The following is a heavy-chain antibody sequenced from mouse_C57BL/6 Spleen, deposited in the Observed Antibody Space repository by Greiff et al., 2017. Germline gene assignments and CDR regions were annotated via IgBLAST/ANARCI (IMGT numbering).Heavy chain of an antibody. D-gene: IGHD1-1*01. V-gene: IGHV1-50*01. J-gene: IGHJ4*01. CDR1: GYTFTSYW. Sequence: VQLQQPGAELVKPGASVKLSCKASGYTFTSYWMQWVKQRPGQGLEWIGEIDPSDSYTNYNQKFKGKATLTVDTSSSTAYMQRSSLTSEDSAVYYCARSYYGSSSYAMDYWGQGTSVTVSS. CDR3: ARSYYGSSSYAMDY. CDR2: IDPSDSYT.